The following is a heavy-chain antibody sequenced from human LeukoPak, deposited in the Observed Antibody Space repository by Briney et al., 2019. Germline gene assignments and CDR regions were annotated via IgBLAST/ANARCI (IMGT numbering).Heavy chain of an antibody. V-gene: IGHV3-64D*06. J-gene: IGHJ4*02. CDR2: ISNNGGRT. CDR3: VKAGRLQLWPPYYFDY. Sequence: PGGSLRLSCSAAGFTLSSYAMHWVRQAPGKGLEYVSAISNNGGRTYYADSVKGRFIISRDNSKNTLYLQMSSLGPEDTAVYYCVKAGRLQLWPPYYFDYWGQGTLVTVSS. D-gene: IGHD5-18*01. CDR1: GFTLSSYA.